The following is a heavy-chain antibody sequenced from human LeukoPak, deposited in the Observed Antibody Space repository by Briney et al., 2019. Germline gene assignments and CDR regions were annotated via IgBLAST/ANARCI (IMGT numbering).Heavy chain of an antibody. J-gene: IGHJ4*02. D-gene: IGHD4-17*01. CDR1: GGSISNYY. V-gene: IGHV4-59*01. Sequence: SETLSLTCTVSGGSISNYYWSWIRHPPGKGLEWIWFAHYSGNTDYNPSLMSRITVSVDASKNQFSLKLNSVTAADTAVYYCAKGVTTFDYWGQGMLVTVSS. CDR3: AKGVTTFDY. CDR2: AHYSGNT.